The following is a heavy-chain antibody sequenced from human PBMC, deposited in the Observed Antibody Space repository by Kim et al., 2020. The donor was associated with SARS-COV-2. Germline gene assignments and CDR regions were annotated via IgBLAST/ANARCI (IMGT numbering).Heavy chain of an antibody. J-gene: IGHJ6*02. CDR1: GFTFSSYA. D-gene: IGHD6-13*01. Sequence: GGSLRLSCAASGFTFSSYAMSWVRQAPGKGLEWVSAISGSGGSTYYADSVKGRFTISRDNSKNTLYLQMNSLRAEDTAVYYCAKKVEWDRSSSWQAYYYYYYGMDVWGQGTTVTVSS. CDR3: AKKVEWDRSSSWQAYYYYYYGMDV. CDR2: ISGSGGST. V-gene: IGHV3-23*01.